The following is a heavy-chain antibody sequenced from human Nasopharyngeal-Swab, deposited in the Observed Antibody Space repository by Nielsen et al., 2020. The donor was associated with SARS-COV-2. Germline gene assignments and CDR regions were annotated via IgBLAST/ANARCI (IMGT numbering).Heavy chain of an antibody. Sequence: SLKISCAASGFTFDDYAMHWVRQAPGKGLEWVSGISWNSGSIGYADSVKGRFTISRDNAKNSLYLQMNSLRAEDMALYYCAKDNSNYYYYGMDVWGQGTTVTVSS. J-gene: IGHJ6*02. V-gene: IGHV3-9*03. CDR2: ISWNSGSI. CDR1: GFTFDDYA. D-gene: IGHD4-11*01. CDR3: AKDNSNYYYYGMDV.